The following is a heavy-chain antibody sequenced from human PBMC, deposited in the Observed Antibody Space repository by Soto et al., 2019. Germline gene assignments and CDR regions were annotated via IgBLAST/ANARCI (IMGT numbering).Heavy chain of an antibody. J-gene: IGHJ4*02. Sequence: SVKVSCKASGGTFSSYAISWVRQAPGQGLEWMGGIIPIFGTANYAQKFQGRVTITADESTSTAYMELSSLRSEDTAVYYCARDNRKMEWELPTYYFDYWGQGXLVTVYS. CDR1: GGTFSSYA. V-gene: IGHV1-69*13. CDR2: IIPIFGTA. D-gene: IGHD1-26*01. CDR3: ARDNRKMEWELPTYYFDY.